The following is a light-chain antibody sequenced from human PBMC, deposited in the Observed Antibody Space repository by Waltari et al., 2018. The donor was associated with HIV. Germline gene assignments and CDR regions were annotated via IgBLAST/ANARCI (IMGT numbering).Light chain of an antibody. CDR1: SSDVGSYYL. V-gene: IGLV2-23*02. CDR2: EVS. Sequence: QSALTQPASVSGSPGQSITISCTGTSSDVGSYYLVSWYQQHPGKSPNLMIYEVSKRPSGVSNRFSGSKSGNTASLTISGLQAEDEADYYCCSYACSSTFVVFGGGTKLTVL. J-gene: IGLJ2*01. CDR3: CSYACSSTFVV.